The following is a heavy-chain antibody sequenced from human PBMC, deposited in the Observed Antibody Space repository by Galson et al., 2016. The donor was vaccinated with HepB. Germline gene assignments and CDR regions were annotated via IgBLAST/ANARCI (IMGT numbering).Heavy chain of an antibody. J-gene: IGHJ4*02. D-gene: IGHD2-15*01. V-gene: IGHV3-20*04. CDR3: TRNQGSGGGSCYDN. Sequence: SLRLSCAASGFIFEGHGMSWVRLVPGKGLEWVSGINWIGGSAIYADSVKGRFTISRDSAKNSLYLQMNSLRAEDTALYYCTRNQGSGGGSCYDNWGQGTLVTVSS. CDR1: GFIFEGHG. CDR2: INWIGGSA.